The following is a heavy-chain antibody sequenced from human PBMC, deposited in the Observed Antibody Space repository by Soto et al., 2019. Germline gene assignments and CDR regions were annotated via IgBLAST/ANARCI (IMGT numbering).Heavy chain of an antibody. Sequence: QVLLVESGGGVVQPGRSLRLSCAASGFTFSSYGMHWVRQAPGKGLEWVAVISYDGSNKYYADSVKGRFTISRDNSKNTLYLQMNSLRAEDTAVYYCAKEQQLVYYYYYGMDVWGQGTTVTVSS. CDR2: ISYDGSNK. CDR1: GFTFSSYG. V-gene: IGHV3-30*18. CDR3: AKEQQLVYYYYYGMDV. D-gene: IGHD6-13*01. J-gene: IGHJ6*02.